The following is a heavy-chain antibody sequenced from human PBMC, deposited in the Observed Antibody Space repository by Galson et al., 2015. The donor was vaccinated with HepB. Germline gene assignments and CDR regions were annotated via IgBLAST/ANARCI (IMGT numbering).Heavy chain of an antibody. J-gene: IGHJ6*03. CDR2: MNPNSGNT. D-gene: IGHD2-15*01. CDR1: GYTFTSYD. CDR3: ARALGVHCSGGSCYHSGKRAYYYYYMDV. V-gene: IGHV1-8*01. Sequence: SVKVSCKASGYTFTSYDINWVRQATGQGLEWMGWMNPNSGNTGYAQKFQGRVTMTRNTSISTAYMELSSLRSEDTAVYYCARALGVHCSGGSCYHSGKRAYYYYYMDVWGKGTTVTVSS.